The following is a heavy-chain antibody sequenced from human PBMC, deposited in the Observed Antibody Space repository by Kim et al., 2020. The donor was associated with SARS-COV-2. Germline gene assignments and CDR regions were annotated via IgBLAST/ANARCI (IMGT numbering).Heavy chain of an antibody. D-gene: IGHD2-15*01. V-gene: IGHV4-39*01. J-gene: IGHJ4*02. Sequence: PTLRSRLTIAVDTSKTQFSLKLTSVTAADTAVYYCARGRWATMMVVYFDYWSQGNLVTVSS. CDR3: ARGRWATMMVVYFDY.